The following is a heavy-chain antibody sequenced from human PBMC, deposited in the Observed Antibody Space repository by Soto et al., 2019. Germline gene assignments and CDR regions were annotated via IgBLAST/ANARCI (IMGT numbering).Heavy chain of an antibody. CDR1: GFTFSSYW. J-gene: IGHJ6*02. CDR2: INSDGSST. V-gene: IGHV3-74*01. CDR3: ARTSLILDYYYGMDV. D-gene: IGHD3-9*01. Sequence: GGSLRLSCAASGFTFSSYWMHWVRQAPGKGLVWVSRINSDGSSTSYADSVKGRFTISRDNAKNTLYLQMNSLRAEDTAVYYCARTSLILDYYYGMDVWGQGTTVTVSS.